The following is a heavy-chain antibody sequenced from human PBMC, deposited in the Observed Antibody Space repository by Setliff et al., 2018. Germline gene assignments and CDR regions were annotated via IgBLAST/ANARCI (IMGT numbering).Heavy chain of an antibody. CDR3: AKDLGVNFGELIA. D-gene: IGHD3-10*01. CDR1: GFRFSSYA. V-gene: IGHV3-23*01. J-gene: IGHJ5*02. Sequence: GGSLRLSCVASGFRFSSYAMNWVRQAPGKGLERVSGVSGSGVNTFYADSVKGRFTISRDDSKNTLYLQMNSLRTEDTALYYCAKDLGVNFGELIAWGQGTLVTVSS. CDR2: VSGSGVNT.